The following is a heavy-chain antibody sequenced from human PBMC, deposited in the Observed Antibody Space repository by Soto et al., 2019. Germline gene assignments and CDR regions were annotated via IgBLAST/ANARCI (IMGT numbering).Heavy chain of an antibody. J-gene: IGHJ4*02. V-gene: IGHV3-30*03. CDR1: EFTFSSYG. CDR3: APSEGILTGFDY. Sequence: QVQLVESGGGVVQPGRSLRLSCAASEFTFSSYGMHWVRQAPGKGLEWVAVISYDGSNKYYADSVKGRFTISRDNSKNTLYLQMNSLRAEDTAVYYCAPSEGILTGFDYWGQGTLVTVSS. D-gene: IGHD3-9*01. CDR2: ISYDGSNK.